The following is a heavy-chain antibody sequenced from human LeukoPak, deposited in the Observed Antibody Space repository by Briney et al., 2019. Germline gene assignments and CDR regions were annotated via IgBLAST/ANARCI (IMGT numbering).Heavy chain of an antibody. V-gene: IGHV1-8*01. CDR1: GYTFTSYD. CDR2: MNPNSGNT. Sequence: ASVKVSCKASGYTFTSYDINWVRQATGRGLEWMGWMNPNSGNTGYAQKFQGRVTMTRNTSISTAYMELSSLRSEDTAVYYCARGRSYGYGVYGMDVWGQGTTVTVSS. D-gene: IGHD5-18*01. CDR3: ARGRSYGYGVYGMDV. J-gene: IGHJ6*02.